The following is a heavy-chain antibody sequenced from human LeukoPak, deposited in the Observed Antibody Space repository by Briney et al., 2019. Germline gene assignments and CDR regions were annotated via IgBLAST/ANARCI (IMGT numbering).Heavy chain of an antibody. J-gene: IGHJ6*02. CDR2: ISAYNGNT. CDR3: ARDDLSYGSGSPHTQYYYYYGMDV. CDR1: GYTFTSYG. D-gene: IGHD3-10*01. V-gene: IGHV1-18*01. Sequence: ASVTVSCKASGYTFTSYGISWVRQAPGQGLEWMGWISAYNGNTNYAQKLQGRVTMTTDTSTSTAYMELRSLRSDDTAVYYCARDDLSYGSGSPHTQYYYYYGMDVWGQGTTVTVSS.